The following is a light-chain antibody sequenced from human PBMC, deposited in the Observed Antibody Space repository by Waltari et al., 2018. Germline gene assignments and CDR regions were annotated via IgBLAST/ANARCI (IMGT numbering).Light chain of an antibody. CDR1: RSDVGAYDY. CDR2: DLP. J-gene: IGLJ1*01. CDR3: CSYAGRYTNYV. V-gene: IGLV2-11*01. Sequence: QSALTQPRSVSGSPGQSVTISCTGTRSDVGAYDYVSWYQQRPGKAPKLIIYDLPERPPGGPCRFSGSKSDNKASLTIAGLQADDEADYYCCSYAGRYTNYVFGSGTKVTVL.